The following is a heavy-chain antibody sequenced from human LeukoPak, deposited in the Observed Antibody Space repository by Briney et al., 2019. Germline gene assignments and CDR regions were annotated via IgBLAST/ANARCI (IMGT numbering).Heavy chain of an antibody. CDR3: ARERGVVINLNDAFDI. D-gene: IGHD3-3*01. Sequence: SETLSLTCAVYGGSFSSYQWNWIRQPPGKGLEWIGETSHRGTTNYNPSLKSRVTMSVDKSKNHFSLNLNSVTAADTAVYYCARERGVVINLNDAFDIWGQGTMVTVSA. CDR2: TSHRGTT. CDR1: GGSFSSYQ. V-gene: IGHV4-34*01. J-gene: IGHJ3*02.